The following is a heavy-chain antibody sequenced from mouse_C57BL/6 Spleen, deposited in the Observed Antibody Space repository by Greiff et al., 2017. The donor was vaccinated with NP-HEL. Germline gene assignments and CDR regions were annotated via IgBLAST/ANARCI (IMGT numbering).Heavy chain of an antibody. CDR3: TTEVELRLRDY. J-gene: IGHJ2*01. V-gene: IGHV14-4*01. CDR2: IDPENGDT. D-gene: IGHD3-2*02. CDR1: GFNIKDDY. Sequence: EVQLQQSGAELVRPGASVKLSCTASGFNIKDDYMHWVKQRPEQGLEWIGWIDPENGDTEYASKFQGKATITADTSSNTAYLQLSSLTSEDTAVYYCTTEVELRLRDYWGQGTTLTVSS.